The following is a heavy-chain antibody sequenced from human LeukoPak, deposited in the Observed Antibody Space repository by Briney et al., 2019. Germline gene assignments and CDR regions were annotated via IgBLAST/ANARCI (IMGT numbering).Heavy chain of an antibody. Sequence: PGGSLRLSCAASGFIFSNFNMHWVRQAPGKRLEWVAFIRYDAADKYYADSVKGRFTISRDNSKNTVSLQMNSLRVEDTAVYYCAKDPNGDYIGTFDIWGQGTMVTVSS. V-gene: IGHV3-30*02. CDR3: AKDPNGDYIGTFDI. CDR2: IRYDAADK. CDR1: GFIFSNFN. J-gene: IGHJ3*02. D-gene: IGHD4-17*01.